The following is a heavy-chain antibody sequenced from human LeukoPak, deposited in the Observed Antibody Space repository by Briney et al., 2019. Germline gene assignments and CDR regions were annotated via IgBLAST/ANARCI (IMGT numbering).Heavy chain of an antibody. J-gene: IGHJ6*02. V-gene: IGHV1-69*01. CDR2: IIPIFGTA. CDR1: GGTFSSYA. Sequence: SVKVSCKASGGTFSSYAISWVRQAPGQGLEWMGGIIPIFGTANYAQKFQGRVTITADESTGTAYMELSSLRSEDTAVYYCARDRARIAVAGPYYYYYGMDVWGQGTTVTVSS. CDR3: ARDRARIAVAGPYYYYYGMDV. D-gene: IGHD6-19*01.